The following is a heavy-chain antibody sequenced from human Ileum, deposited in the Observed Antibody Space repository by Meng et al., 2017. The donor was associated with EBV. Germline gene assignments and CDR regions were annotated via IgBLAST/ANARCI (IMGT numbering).Heavy chain of an antibody. CDR1: GFTFTDYV. CDR3: ARDSVIAAGSYCDY. D-gene: IGHD6-13*01. J-gene: IGHJ4*02. Sequence: QCLLVQSGAEVTQPGASVMVSCKDDGFTFTDYVSQWVRQAPGQRPGWMGWIIVGTGRTEYSQNLQGRVTITWDTSASTAYMELSSLRSEDTAVYYCARDSVIAAGSYCDYWGQGALVTVSS. V-gene: IGHV1-3*01. CDR2: IIVGTGRT.